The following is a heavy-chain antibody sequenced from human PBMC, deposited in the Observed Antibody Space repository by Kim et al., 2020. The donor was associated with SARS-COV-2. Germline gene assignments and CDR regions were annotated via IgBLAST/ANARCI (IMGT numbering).Heavy chain of an antibody. Sequence: GGSLRLSCAASGFTFSNYWMHWVLQAPGKGLVWVLRINSDGSSTSYADSVKGRFTISRDNAKNTLYLQMNSLRAEDTAVYYCAKDLGGNWGQGTLVTVAS. CDR2: INSDGSST. CDR1: GFTFSNYW. V-gene: IGHV3-74*01. CDR3: AKDLGGN. D-gene: IGHD3-10*01. J-gene: IGHJ4*02.